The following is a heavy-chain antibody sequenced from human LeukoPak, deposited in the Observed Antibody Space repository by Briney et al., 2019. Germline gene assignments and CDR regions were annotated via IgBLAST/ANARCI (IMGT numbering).Heavy chain of an antibody. CDR1: GFTFNNYG. CDR3: AKAEYSYGYSMPLIDY. Sequence: PGGSLRLSCAASGFTFNNYGMRWVRQTPGKGLEWVTVISCDGGTQYYADSVKGRFTISRDNSKNTLYLQMNSLRAEDTAVYYCAKAEYSYGYSMPLIDYWGQGTLVTVSS. V-gene: IGHV3-30*18. CDR2: ISCDGGTQ. J-gene: IGHJ4*02. D-gene: IGHD5-18*01.